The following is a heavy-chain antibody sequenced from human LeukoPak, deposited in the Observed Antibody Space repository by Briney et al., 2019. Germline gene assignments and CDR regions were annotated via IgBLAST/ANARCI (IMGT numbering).Heavy chain of an antibody. CDR2: ISYEGSYT. V-gene: IGHV3-30*04. CDR1: GFTFSHHA. Sequence: GTSLRLSCAGSGFTFSHHAMHWVRQAPGKGLEWVAVISYEGSYTYYADSVTGRFTISRDNYKNTMYLQMNSLRPEDTAVYYCAKDEYGAYYYYGMDVWGQGTTVTVSS. D-gene: IGHD4-17*01. J-gene: IGHJ6*02. CDR3: AKDEYGAYYYYGMDV.